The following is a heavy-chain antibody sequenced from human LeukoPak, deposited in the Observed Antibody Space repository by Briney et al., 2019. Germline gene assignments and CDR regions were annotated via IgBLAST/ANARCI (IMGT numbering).Heavy chain of an antibody. CDR1: GFPFSSYW. CDR2: IKQDGSEK. J-gene: IGHJ4*02. D-gene: IGHD6-19*01. V-gene: IGHV3-7*01. Sequence: GSLSLSFAASGFPFSSYWMSWVRQAPGKGVEGVANIKQDGSEKYYLDSVKGRFTISRDKYKNTLDLQMNSLRAEDTAVYYCASRAIAVANARGQGTLVTVSS. CDR3: ASRAIAVANA.